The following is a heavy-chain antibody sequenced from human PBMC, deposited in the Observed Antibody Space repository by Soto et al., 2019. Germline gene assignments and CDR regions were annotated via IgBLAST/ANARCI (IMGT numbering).Heavy chain of an antibody. CDR2: ISGSGGST. Sequence: GGSLRLSCAASGFTFSSYAMSWVRQAPGKGLEWASAISGSGGSTYYADSVKGRFTISRDNSKNTLYLQMNSLRAEDTAVYYCAKALMGAARGPVDYWGQGTLVTVSS. J-gene: IGHJ4*02. V-gene: IGHV3-23*01. CDR1: GFTFSSYA. CDR3: AKALMGAARGPVDY. D-gene: IGHD3-16*01.